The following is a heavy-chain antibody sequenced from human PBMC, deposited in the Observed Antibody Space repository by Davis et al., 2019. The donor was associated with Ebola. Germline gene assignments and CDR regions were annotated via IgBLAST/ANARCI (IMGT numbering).Heavy chain of an antibody. J-gene: IGHJ6*02. CDR1: GFTFSSYW. CDR3: ARDPNIVATIFYYYYGMDV. CDR2: IKQDGSEK. V-gene: IGHV3-7*01. Sequence: GGSLRLSCAASGFTFSSYWMSWVRQAPGKGLEWVANIKQDGSEKYYVDSVKGRFTISRDNAKNSLYLQMNSLRAEDTAVYYCARDPNIVATIFYYYYGMDVWGQGTTVTVSS. D-gene: IGHD5-12*01.